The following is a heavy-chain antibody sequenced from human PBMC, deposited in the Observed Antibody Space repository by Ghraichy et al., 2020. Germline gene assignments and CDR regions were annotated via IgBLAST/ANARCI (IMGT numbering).Heavy chain of an antibody. D-gene: IGHD3-9*01. CDR2: ISDDGNNK. CDR3: ARGPSRFHRNWFFGFDS. CDR1: GFTFRSYV. Sequence: GGSLRLSCGASGFTFRSYVMQWVRQAPGKGLEWVTVISDDGNNKDYEDSVKGRFTISRDNSKNRLYLEMSSLRAEDTAVYYCARGPSRFHRNWFFGFDSWGQGTLVTVSS. J-gene: IGHJ4*02. V-gene: IGHV3-30*04.